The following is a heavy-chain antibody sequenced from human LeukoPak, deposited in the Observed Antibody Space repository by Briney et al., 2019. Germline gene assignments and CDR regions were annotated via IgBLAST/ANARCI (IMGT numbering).Heavy chain of an antibody. D-gene: IGHD3-10*01. CDR2: IYTSGST. V-gene: IGHV4-61*02. CDR3: ARQSYYYGSGSYVSWFDP. Sequence: SETLSLTCTVSGGSISSGSYYWGWIRQPAGKGLEWIGRIYTSGSTNYNPSLKSRVTISVDTSKNQFSLKLSSVTAADTAVYYCARQSYYYGSGSYVSWFDPWGQGTLVTVSS. CDR1: GGSISSGSYY. J-gene: IGHJ5*02.